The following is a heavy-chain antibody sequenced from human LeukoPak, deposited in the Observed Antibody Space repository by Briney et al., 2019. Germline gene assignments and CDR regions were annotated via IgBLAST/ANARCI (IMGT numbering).Heavy chain of an antibody. V-gene: IGHV5-51*01. CDR1: GYSFTSYW. CDR3: ARRGQLVRPPYYYYYMDV. J-gene: IGHJ6*03. D-gene: IGHD6-6*01. Sequence: GESLKISCKGSGYSFTSYWIGWVRQMPGKGLEWMGIIYPGDSDTRYSPSFQGQVTISADKSISTAYLQWSSLKASDTAMYYCARRGQLVRPPYYYYYMDVWGKGTTVTVSS. CDR2: IYPGDSDT.